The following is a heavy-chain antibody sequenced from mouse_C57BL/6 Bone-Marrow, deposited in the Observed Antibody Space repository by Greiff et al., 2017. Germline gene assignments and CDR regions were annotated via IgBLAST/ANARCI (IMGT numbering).Heavy chain of an antibody. D-gene: IGHD2-10*01. CDR1: GYAFSSSW. Sequence: VQLQQSGPELVKPGASVKISCKASGYAFSSSWMNWVKQRPGKGLEWIGRIYPGDGDTNYNGKFKGKATLTADKSSSTAYMQLSSLTSEDSAVYFCARSPTLDYCDYWGQGTTLTVAS. V-gene: IGHV1-82*01. J-gene: IGHJ2*01. CDR3: ARSPTLDYCDY. CDR2: IYPGDGDT.